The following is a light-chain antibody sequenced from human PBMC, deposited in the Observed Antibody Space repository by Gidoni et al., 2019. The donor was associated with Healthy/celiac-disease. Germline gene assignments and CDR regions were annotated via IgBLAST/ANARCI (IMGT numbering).Light chain of an antibody. J-gene: IGKJ1*01. Sequence: DIQITQSPSSLSASVGDRVTITCRASQSISSYLNWYQQKPGKAPKLLIYAASSLQSGVPSRFSGSGSGTDFTLTISSLQPEDFATYYCQQSYSNPRTFGQGTKVEIK. V-gene: IGKV1-39*01. CDR3: QQSYSNPRT. CDR1: QSISSY. CDR2: AAS.